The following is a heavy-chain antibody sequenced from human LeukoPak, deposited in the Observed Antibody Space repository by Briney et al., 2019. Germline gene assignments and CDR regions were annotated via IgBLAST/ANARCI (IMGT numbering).Heavy chain of an antibody. D-gene: IGHD3-16*01. J-gene: IGHJ4*02. V-gene: IGHV3-74*01. CDR3: SRDLTWGVMGL. CDR1: GFTLSNHW. CDR2: INIDGSTT. Sequence: GGSLRLSCTASGFTLSNHWMYWVLQTPEKGLLWLSRINIDGSTTNYADSVKGRFTISRDNAKNTLYLQMNSLRADDTALYYCSRDLTWGVMGLWGQGTLVTVSS.